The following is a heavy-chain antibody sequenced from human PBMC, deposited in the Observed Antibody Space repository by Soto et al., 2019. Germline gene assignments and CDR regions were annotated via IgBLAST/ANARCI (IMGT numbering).Heavy chain of an antibody. D-gene: IGHD1-26*01. CDR3: AGRIVGAPPLDY. V-gene: IGHV3-30-3*01. J-gene: IGHJ4*02. CDR2: ISYDGSTK. Sequence: PGGSLRLSCAAPGFTFSSCAMHWVRQAPGKGLEWVAVISYDGSTKYFADSVKGRFTISRDNSKNTLSLEMNSLRPEDTAVYYCAGRIVGAPPLDYWGQGTLVTVSS. CDR1: GFTFSSCA.